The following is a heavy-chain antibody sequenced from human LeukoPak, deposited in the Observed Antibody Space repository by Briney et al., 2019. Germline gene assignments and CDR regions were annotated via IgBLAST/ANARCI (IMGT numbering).Heavy chain of an antibody. CDR1: GFTFSSYG. D-gene: IGHD5-18*01. V-gene: IGHV3-30*18. J-gene: IGHJ4*02. CDR2: ISYDGSNK. Sequence: GRSLRLSCAASGFTFSSYGMHWVRQAPGKGLEWVAVISYDGSNKYYADSVKGRFTISRDNSKNTLYLQMNSLRAEDTAVYYCAKGGGDSNGGDYWGQGTLVTVSS. CDR3: AKGGGDSNGGDY.